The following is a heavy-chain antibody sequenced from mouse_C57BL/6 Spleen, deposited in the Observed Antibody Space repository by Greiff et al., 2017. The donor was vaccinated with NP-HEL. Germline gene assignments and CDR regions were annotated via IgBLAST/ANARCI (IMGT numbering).Heavy chain of an antibody. CDR2: INYDGSST. CDR1: GFTFSDYY. J-gene: IGHJ3*01. CDR3: ARVGYYGNYPWFAY. Sequence: EVKLVESEGGLVQPGSSMKLSCTASGFTFSDYYMAWVRQVPEKGLEWVANINYDGSSTYYLDSLKSRFIISRDNATNILYLQMRSLQSEDTATYYCARVGYYGNYPWFAYWGQGTLVTVSA. V-gene: IGHV5-16*01. D-gene: IGHD2-1*01.